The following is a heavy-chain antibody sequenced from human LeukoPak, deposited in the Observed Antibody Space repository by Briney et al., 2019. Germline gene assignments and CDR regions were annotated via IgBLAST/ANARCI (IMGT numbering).Heavy chain of an antibody. D-gene: IGHD3-10*01. CDR2: IYYSGST. CDR3: ARGVWFGEAYFDY. CDR1: GGSISSSSYY. J-gene: IGHJ4*02. Sequence: PSETLSLTCTVSGGSISSSSYYWGWIRQPPGKGLEWIGSIYYSGSTYYNPSLKSRVTISVDTSKNQFSLKLSSVTAADTAVYYCARGVWFGEAYFDYWGQGTLVTVSS. V-gene: IGHV4-39*01.